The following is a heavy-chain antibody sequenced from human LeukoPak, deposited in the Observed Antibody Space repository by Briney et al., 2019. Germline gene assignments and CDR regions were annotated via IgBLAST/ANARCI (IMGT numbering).Heavy chain of an antibody. D-gene: IGHD6-19*01. CDR3: ARDSSGWYLFDS. V-gene: IGHV3-21*01. CDR2: ISSSSSYI. Sequence: GGSLRLSCAASGFSFRSYCMNWVRQAPGKGLEWVSSISSSSSYIYYADSVKGRFTISRDNAKNSLLLQMNSLRAEDTAVYYCARDSSGWYLFDSWGQGALVTVSS. J-gene: IGHJ4*02. CDR1: GFSFRSYC.